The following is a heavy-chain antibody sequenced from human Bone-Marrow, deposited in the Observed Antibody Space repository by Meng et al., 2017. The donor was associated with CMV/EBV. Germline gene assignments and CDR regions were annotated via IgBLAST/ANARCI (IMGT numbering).Heavy chain of an antibody. CDR1: GGSISSYY. Sequence: SETLSLTCTVSGGSISSYYWSWIRQPPGKGLEWIGYIYYSGSTNYNPSLKSRVTISVDTSKNQFSLKLSSVTAADTAVYYCARRSYTALNWNYFKPRAGDAFDIWGQGTMVTVSS. V-gene: IGHV4-59*01. J-gene: IGHJ3*02. D-gene: IGHD1-7*01. CDR3: ARRSYTALNWNYFKPRAGDAFDI. CDR2: IYYSGST.